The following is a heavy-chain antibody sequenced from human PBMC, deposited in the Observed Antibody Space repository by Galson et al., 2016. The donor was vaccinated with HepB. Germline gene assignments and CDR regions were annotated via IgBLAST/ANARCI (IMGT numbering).Heavy chain of an antibody. CDR2: IRGNGGST. CDR3: AKGGMLIPRFDY. CDR1: GFTLSTYA. J-gene: IGHJ4*02. V-gene: IGHV3-23*01. Sequence: SLRLSCAASGFTLSTYAMSWVRQAPGKGLEWVSTIRGNGGSTSYADSVKGRSTISRDSSKNTVYLQMNSLRAGDTAVYYCAKGGMLIPRFDYWGQGTLVTVSS. D-gene: IGHD3-16*01.